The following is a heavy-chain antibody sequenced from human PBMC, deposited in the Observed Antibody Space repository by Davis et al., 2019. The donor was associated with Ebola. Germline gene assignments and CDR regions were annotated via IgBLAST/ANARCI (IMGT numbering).Heavy chain of an antibody. CDR3: ARDKEDFDWLFHFDY. J-gene: IGHJ4*02. D-gene: IGHD3-9*01. Sequence: GESLKISCAASGFTFSSYSMNWVRQAPGKGLEWVSSISSSSSYIYYADSVKGRFTISRDNAKNSLYLQMNSLRAEDTAVYYCARDKEDFDWLFHFDYWGQGTLVTVSS. V-gene: IGHV3-21*01. CDR2: ISSSSSYI. CDR1: GFTFSSYS.